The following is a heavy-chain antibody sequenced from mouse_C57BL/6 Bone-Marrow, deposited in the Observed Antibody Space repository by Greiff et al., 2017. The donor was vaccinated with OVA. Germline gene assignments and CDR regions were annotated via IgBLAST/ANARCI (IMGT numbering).Heavy chain of an antibody. J-gene: IGHJ2*01. Sequence: VQLQQSGPELVKPGASVKISCKASGYTFTDYYMNWVKQSHGKSLEWIGDINPNNGGTSYNQKFKGKATLTVDKSSSTAYMELRSLTSEDSAVYYCAREEVYGNYDYWGQGTTLTVSS. V-gene: IGHV1-26*01. CDR2: INPNNGGT. CDR3: AREEVYGNYDY. CDR1: GYTFTDYY. D-gene: IGHD2-1*01.